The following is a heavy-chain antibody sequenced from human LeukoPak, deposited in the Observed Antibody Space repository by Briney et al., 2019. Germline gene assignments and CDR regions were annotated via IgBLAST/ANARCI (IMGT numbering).Heavy chain of an antibody. Sequence: GGSLRLSCAASGFIFSDFAMNWVRQAPGKGLEWVSGISGSGDTTYYGDSAKGRFTISRDNSKNTLDLQMNSLRVEDTAVYYCAKIGIRYCSGGSCYPFDHWGQGALVTVSS. CDR1: GFIFSDFA. CDR2: ISGSGDTT. D-gene: IGHD2-15*01. V-gene: IGHV3-23*01. J-gene: IGHJ4*02. CDR3: AKIGIRYCSGGSCYPFDH.